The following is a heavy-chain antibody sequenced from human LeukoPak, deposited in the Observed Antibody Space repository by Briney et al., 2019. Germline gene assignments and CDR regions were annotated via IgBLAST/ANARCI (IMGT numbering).Heavy chain of an antibody. CDR3: AKEGRGLQTY. Sequence: PGGSLRLSCAASGFTFSSHWMHWVRQAPGKGLEWVANIKEDGTETYYVDSVKGRFTISRDNAKNSLYLQMNSLRVEDTAVYYCAKEGRGLQTYWGQGTLVTVSS. V-gene: IGHV3-7*03. CDR2: IKEDGTET. CDR1: GFTFSSHW. D-gene: IGHD5-24*01. J-gene: IGHJ4*02.